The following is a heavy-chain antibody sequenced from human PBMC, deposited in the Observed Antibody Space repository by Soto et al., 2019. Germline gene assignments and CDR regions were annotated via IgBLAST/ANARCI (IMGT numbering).Heavy chain of an antibody. CDR1: GFTLSNYC. CDR2: ISGTGGGT. D-gene: IGHD3-10*01. V-gene: IGHV3-23*01. CDR3: AKRAFYGSGIPNYYGMDV. Sequence: WGSLRLPCAASGFTLSNYCITWVRQAPGKGLEWVSVISGTGGGTNNADSAKGRFTTSRDNSKNTLYLQMNSLRAEDTAVYYCAKRAFYGSGIPNYYGMDVWGQGTAVTVSS. J-gene: IGHJ6*02.